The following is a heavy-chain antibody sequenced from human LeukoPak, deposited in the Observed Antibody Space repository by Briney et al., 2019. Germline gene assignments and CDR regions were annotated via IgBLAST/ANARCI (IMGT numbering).Heavy chain of an antibody. Sequence: PSETLSLTCTVSGGSISTSSYFWGWIRQPPGKGLEWIGSIYYRGNTHYNPSLKSRVTISVDTSKNQFSLKLSSVTAADTAVYSCARHAAVAPFDPWGQGTLVTVSS. J-gene: IGHJ5*02. CDR2: IYYRGNT. CDR3: ARHAAVAPFDP. V-gene: IGHV4-39*01. CDR1: GGSISTSSYF. D-gene: IGHD6-19*01.